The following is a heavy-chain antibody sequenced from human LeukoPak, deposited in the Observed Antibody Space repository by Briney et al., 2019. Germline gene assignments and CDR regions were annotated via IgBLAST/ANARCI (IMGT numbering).Heavy chain of an antibody. V-gene: IGHV6-1*01. D-gene: IGHD3-3*01. CDR2: TYYRSKWYN. CDR3: ARARVNYDFWSGYPTFDY. J-gene: IGHJ4*02. Sequence: SQTLSLTCAISGDSVSSNRAAWNWIRQSPSRGLGWLGRTYYRSKWYNDYAVSVKSRITINPDTSKNQFSLQLNPVTPEDTAVYYCARARVNYDFWSGYPTFDYWGQGTLVTVSS. CDR1: GDSVSSNRAA.